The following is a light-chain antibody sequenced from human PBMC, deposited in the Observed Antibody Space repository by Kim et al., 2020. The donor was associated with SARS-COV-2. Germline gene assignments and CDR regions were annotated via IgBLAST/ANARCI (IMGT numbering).Light chain of an antibody. J-gene: IGLJ2*01. Sequence: VSPGQTASITCSGDKMGDKYACWYQQKPGQSPVLVIYQDSKRPSGIPERFSGSNSGNTATLTISGTQAMDEADYYCQAWDSSTHVVFGGGTQLTVL. CDR2: QDS. CDR3: QAWDSSTHVV. V-gene: IGLV3-1*01. CDR1: KMGDKY.